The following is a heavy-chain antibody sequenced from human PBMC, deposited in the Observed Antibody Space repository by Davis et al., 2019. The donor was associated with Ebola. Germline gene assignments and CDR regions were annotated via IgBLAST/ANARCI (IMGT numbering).Heavy chain of an antibody. Sequence: ASVKVSCKASGGSFSTFSINWLRQATGQGLEWMGWMNPNSGNTGYAQKFQGRVTMTRENSMSTAYMELSSLRSEDTAVYFCARGGVAYSDLDYWGQGTLVAVSS. CDR1: GGSFSTFS. J-gene: IGHJ4*02. CDR3: ARGGVAYSDLDY. V-gene: IGHV1-8*02. D-gene: IGHD2-21*01. CDR2: MNPNSGNT.